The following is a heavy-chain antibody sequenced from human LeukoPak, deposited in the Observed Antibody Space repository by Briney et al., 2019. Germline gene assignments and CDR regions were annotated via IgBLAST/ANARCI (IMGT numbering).Heavy chain of an antibody. CDR2: IYYSGST. V-gene: IGHV4-59*01. D-gene: IGHD2-2*01. CDR3: ARDRVVVVPAALYYYGMDV. CDR1: GVSISSYY. Sequence: SETLSLTCTVSGVSISSYYWSWIRQPPGKGLEWIGYIYYSGSTNYNPSLKSRVTISVDTSKNQFSLKLSSVTAADTAVYYCARDRVVVVPAALYYYGMDVWGQGTTVTVSS. J-gene: IGHJ6*02.